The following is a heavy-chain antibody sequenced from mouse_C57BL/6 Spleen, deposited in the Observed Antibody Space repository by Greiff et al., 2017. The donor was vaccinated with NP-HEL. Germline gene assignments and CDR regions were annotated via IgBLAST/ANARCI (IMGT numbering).Heavy chain of an antibody. J-gene: IGHJ1*03. Sequence: EVKLVEFGGGLVQPKGSLKLSCAASGFTFNTYAMHWVRQAPGKGLEWVARIRSKSSNYATYYANSVKDSFTISRADSQSMLYLQMNNLKTEETAMYYCVRENYYGSSYGYFDVWGTGTTVTVSS. CDR2: IRSKSSNYAT. CDR3: VRENYYGSSYGYFDV. V-gene: IGHV10-3*01. D-gene: IGHD1-1*01. CDR1: GFTFNTYA.